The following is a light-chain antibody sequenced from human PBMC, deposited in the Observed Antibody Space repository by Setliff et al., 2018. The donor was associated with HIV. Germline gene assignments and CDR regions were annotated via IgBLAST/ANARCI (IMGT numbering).Light chain of an antibody. CDR3: SSYASTNTLP. Sequence: SALTQPASVSGSPGQSITISCTGTSSDVGGYSYVSWYQQHSGKAPKLIIYEVRNRPSGVSNRFSGSKSGNTASLTISGLRAEDEADYYCSSYASTNTLPFGTGTKVTVL. J-gene: IGLJ1*01. CDR1: SSDVGGYSY. V-gene: IGLV2-14*03. CDR2: EVR.